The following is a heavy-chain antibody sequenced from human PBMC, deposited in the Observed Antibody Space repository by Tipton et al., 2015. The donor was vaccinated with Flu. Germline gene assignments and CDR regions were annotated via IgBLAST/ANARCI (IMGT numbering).Heavy chain of an antibody. V-gene: IGHV3-66*02. CDR3: ASATIPTRNWYLDV. D-gene: IGHD2-2*02. J-gene: IGHJ2*01. Sequence: SLRLSCAASGFTVSGNYMIWIRQTPGKGLEWISVMYGSGRTNFADSVMGRFTVSRDTSKNTVDLQMNGLRAEDTAIYYCASATIPTRNWYLDVWGRGTLVSVSS. CDR2: MYGSGRT. CDR1: GFTVSGNY.